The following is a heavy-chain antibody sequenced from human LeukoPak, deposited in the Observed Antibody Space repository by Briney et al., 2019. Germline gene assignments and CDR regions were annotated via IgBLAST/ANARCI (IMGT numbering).Heavy chain of an antibody. J-gene: IGHJ3*02. CDR3: ARLSSFAFDI. CDR1: GFTFSGYW. D-gene: IGHD3-16*02. V-gene: IGHV3-23*01. CDR2: ILHNGDST. Sequence: GGSLRLSCAASGFTFSGYWMSWVRQAPGRGLEWLSLILHNGDSTYYADSVKGRFTISRDNSKNTLYLQMNSLRAEDTAVYYCARLSSFAFDIWGQGTMVTVSS.